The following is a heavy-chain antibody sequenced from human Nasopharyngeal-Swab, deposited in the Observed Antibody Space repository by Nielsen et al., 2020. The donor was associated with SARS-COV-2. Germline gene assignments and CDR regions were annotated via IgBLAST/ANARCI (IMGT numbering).Heavy chain of an antibody. CDR2: ISGSGGST. CDR3: AKLRLRLGVGY. Sequence: GESLKISCAASGFTFRSYAMSWVRQAPGKGLEWVSAISGSGGSTYYADSVKGRFTISRDNSKNTLYLQMNSLRAEDTAVYYCAKLRLRLGVGYWGQGTLVTVSS. D-gene: IGHD3-16*01. V-gene: IGHV3-23*01. CDR1: GFTFRSYA. J-gene: IGHJ4*02.